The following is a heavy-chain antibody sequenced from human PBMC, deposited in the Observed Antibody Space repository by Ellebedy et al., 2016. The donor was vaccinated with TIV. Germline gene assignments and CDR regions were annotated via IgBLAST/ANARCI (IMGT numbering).Heavy chain of an antibody. CDR2: ISAYNGNT. J-gene: IGHJ4*02. Sequence: ASVKVSCKASGYTFTSYSISWVRQAPGQGLEWMGWISAYNGNTNYAQKFQGRVTMTRDTSISTAYMDLSRLRSDDTAVYYCAAFPYISASSAYWGQGTLVTVSS. CDR3: AAFPYISASSAY. D-gene: IGHD3-3*02. V-gene: IGHV1-18*01. CDR1: GYTFTSYS.